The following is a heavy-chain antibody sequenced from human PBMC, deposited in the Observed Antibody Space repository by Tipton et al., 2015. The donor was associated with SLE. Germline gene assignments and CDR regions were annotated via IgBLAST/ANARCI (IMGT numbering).Heavy chain of an antibody. J-gene: IGHJ6*02. CDR3: ATLSSLGYYYGVDV. D-gene: IGHD2/OR15-2a*01. V-gene: IGHV3-48*03. CDR1: GFAYSNYE. Sequence: SLRLSCVASGFAYSNYEMNWVRQAPGKGLEWVSYIGSSGSIIHYADSVKGRFTISRDNAKSSLYLQMNSLRAEDTAVYYCATLSSLGYYYGVDVWGQGTTVTVS. CDR2: IGSSGSII.